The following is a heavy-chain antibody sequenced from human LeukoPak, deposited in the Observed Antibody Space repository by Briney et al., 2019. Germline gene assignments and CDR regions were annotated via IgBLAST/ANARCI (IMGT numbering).Heavy chain of an antibody. CDR3: ARDKYGAYFDS. CDR2: IKQDGSEK. Sequence: QPGGSLRLSCAASGFTFSTYWMDWVRQAPGKGLEWVANIKQDGSEKYYVDSVKGRFTISRDNAKNSLYLQMNSLRVEDTAVYYCARDKYGAYFDSWGQGILVTVSS. CDR1: GFTFSTYW. D-gene: IGHD4-17*01. V-gene: IGHV3-7*04. J-gene: IGHJ4*02.